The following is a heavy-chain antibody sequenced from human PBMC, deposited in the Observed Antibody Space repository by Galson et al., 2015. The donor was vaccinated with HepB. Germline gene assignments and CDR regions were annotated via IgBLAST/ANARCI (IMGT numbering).Heavy chain of an antibody. D-gene: IGHD3-10*01. CDR3: ARDMGYGSGNTYIPYYDY. J-gene: IGHJ4*02. V-gene: IGHV3-48*02. CDR2: LSSSSSPI. CDR1: GFTFSVYS. Sequence: SLRLSCAASGFTFSVYSMNWVRQAPGKGLEWVSYLSSSSSPILYADSVKGRFTISRDNAKNSLYLQMNGLRDEDTAVYYCARDMGYGSGNTYIPYYDYWGRGTLVTVSS.